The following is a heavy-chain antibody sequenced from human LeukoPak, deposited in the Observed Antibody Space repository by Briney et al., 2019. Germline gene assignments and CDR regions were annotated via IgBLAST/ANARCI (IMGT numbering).Heavy chain of an antibody. D-gene: IGHD1-26*01. CDR3: ARDKIVGATTPRDAFDI. J-gene: IGHJ3*02. CDR2: IYSGGST. V-gene: IGHV3-66*02. Sequence: GGSLRLSCAASGFTVSSNYMSWVRQAPGKGLEWVSVIYSGGSTYYADSVRGRFTISRDNSKNTLYLQMNSLRAEDTAVYYCARDKIVGATTPRDAFDIWGQGTMVTVSS. CDR1: GFTVSSNY.